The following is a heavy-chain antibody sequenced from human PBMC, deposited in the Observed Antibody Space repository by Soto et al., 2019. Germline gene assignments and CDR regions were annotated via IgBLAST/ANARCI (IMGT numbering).Heavy chain of an antibody. CDR3: ARSPPGVAGRYYFDF. V-gene: IGHV3-33*01. CDR2: IWYDGSNK. CDR1: GFAFSSYG. J-gene: IGHJ4*02. Sequence: QVQLVESGGGVVQPGRSLRLSCAASGFAFSSYGMHWVRQTPGKGLEWVALIWYDGSNKYYADSVKGRFTIARDNSKSTLYLQMHSLRAEDKSVYFCARSPPGVAGRYYFDFWGQGTLVTVSS. D-gene: IGHD6-6*01.